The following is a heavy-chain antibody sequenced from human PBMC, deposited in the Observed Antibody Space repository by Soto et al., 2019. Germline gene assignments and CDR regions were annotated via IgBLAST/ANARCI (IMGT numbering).Heavy chain of an antibody. CDR3: ARDGKNYQFDY. J-gene: IGHJ4*02. CDR1: GFTFNNYA. Sequence: GGSLRLSCAASGFTFNNYAIHWARQAPGKGLEWVAVVWSDGSNKYYADSVKGRFTISRDNSKNSLYLQMNSLRAEDTAVYYCARDGKNYQFDYWGQGTQVTVSS. CDR2: VWSDGSNK. D-gene: IGHD1-7*01. V-gene: IGHV3-33*01.